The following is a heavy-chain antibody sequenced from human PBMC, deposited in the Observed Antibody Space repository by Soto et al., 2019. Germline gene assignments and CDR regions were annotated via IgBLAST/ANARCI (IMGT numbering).Heavy chain of an antibody. Sequence: QVQLQETGPGLVKPSETLSLTCTVSGASVSGYYWSWIRQTPGKGLEWIGNIHNSGASKYNPSLKSRVTISLYTSMIEFSLKIGSVTTADTAVYYCARGPQWLRSDNWFDPWGQGNLVTVSS. J-gene: IGHJ5*02. CDR3: ARGPQWLRSDNWFDP. V-gene: IGHV4-59*02. CDR2: IHNSGAS. CDR1: GASVSGYY. D-gene: IGHD5-12*01.